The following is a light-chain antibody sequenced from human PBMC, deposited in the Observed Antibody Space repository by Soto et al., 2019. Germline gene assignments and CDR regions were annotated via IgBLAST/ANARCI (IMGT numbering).Light chain of an antibody. V-gene: IGLV3-21*02. CDR3: QVWDSSSDHYV. CDR2: DDA. J-gene: IGLJ1*01. CDR1: NIGSES. Sequence: SYELTQPPSVSVAPGQTARITCGGNNIGSESVHWYQQKPGQAPVLVVCDDADRPSGIPERFSVSNSGNTATLTISRGEAGYEADYYCQVWDSSSDHYVFGTGTKLTVL.